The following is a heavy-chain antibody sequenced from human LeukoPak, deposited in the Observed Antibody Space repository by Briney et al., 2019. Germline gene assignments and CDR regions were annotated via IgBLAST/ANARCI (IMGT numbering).Heavy chain of an antibody. D-gene: IGHD3-22*01. J-gene: IGHJ4*02. CDR1: GFTFSSYG. CDR3: AKDLLYDSSGYYPPV. CDR2: ISYDGSNK. Sequence: PGGSLRLSCAASGFTFSSYGMHWVRQAPGKGLEWVAVISYDGSNKYYADSVKGRFTISRDNSKDTLYLQMNSLRAEDTAVYYCAKDLLYDSSGYYPPVWGQGTLVTVSS. V-gene: IGHV3-30*18.